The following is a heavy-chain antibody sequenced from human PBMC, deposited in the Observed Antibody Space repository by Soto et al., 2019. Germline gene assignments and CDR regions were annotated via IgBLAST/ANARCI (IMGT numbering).Heavy chain of an antibody. J-gene: IGHJ4*02. Sequence: QVQLVESGGGVVQPGRSLRLSCAASGFTFSSYAMHWVRQAPGKGLEWVAVISYDGSNKYYADSVKGRFTISRDNSKNTLYLQMNSLRAEDTAVYYCASFHRRYSSSWRGYFDYWGQGTLVTVSS. CDR2: ISYDGSNK. D-gene: IGHD6-13*01. CDR1: GFTFSSYA. CDR3: ASFHRRYSSSWRGYFDY. V-gene: IGHV3-30-3*01.